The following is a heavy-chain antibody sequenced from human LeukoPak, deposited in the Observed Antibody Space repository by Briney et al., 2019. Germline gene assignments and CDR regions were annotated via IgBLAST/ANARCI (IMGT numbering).Heavy chain of an antibody. D-gene: IGHD4-17*01. CDR1: GFTFSNAW. Sequence: GGSLRLSCAASGFTFSNAWMSWVRQAPGKGXXXXXXXXXXXDGGTTDYAAPVKGRFTISRDDSKNTLYLQMNSLKTEDTAVYYCTTDGAGSDYGDSNDAFDIWGQGTMVTVSS. V-gene: IGHV3-15*01. J-gene: IGHJ3*02. CDR3: TTDGAGSDYGDSNDAFDI. CDR2: XXXXXDGGTT.